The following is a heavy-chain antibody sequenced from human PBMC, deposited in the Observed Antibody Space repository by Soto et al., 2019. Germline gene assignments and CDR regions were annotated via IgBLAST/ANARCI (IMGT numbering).Heavy chain of an antibody. J-gene: IGHJ4*02. CDR1: GFTFSSYA. Sequence: EVQLLESGGGLVQPGGSLSLSCAASGFTFSSYAMSWVRQAPGKGLEWVSAISGSGGSTYYADSVKGRFTISRDNSKNTLYMQMNSLRAEDTAVYYCANRLYGYFDYWGRVTLVTVAS. CDR2: ISGSGGST. CDR3: ANRLYGYFDY. V-gene: IGHV3-23*01. D-gene: IGHD2-2*02.